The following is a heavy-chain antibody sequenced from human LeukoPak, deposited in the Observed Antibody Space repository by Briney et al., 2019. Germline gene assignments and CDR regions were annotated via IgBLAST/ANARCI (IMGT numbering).Heavy chain of an antibody. CDR3: ARHYDLYYYTDV. D-gene: IGHD3-22*01. J-gene: IGHJ6*03. Sequence: SETLSLTCTVSGGSISSHYWSWIRQPPGKGLEWIGYISYSGTTYYNPSLKSRVTLSVDTSNNQFSLRLSSVTAADTALYYCARHYDLYYYTDVWGKGTTVTVSS. CDR2: ISYSGTT. CDR1: GGSISSHY. V-gene: IGHV4-59*06.